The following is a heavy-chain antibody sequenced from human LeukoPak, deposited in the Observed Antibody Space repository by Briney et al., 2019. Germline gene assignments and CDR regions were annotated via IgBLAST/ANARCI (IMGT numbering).Heavy chain of an antibody. CDR2: ISWNGDST. CDR3: ARSSRELRGYAPWEVMPPFDY. D-gene: IGHD4-23*01. CDR1: GFSFDDDG. V-gene: IGHV3-20*04. Sequence: GGSLRLSCAGSGFSFDDDGMSWVRQAPGRGLEWVSGISWNGDSTSYADSVKGRFTISRDNAKNSLYLQMNSLRAEDTAVYYCARSSRELRGYAPWEVMPPFDYWGQGTLVTVSS. J-gene: IGHJ4*02.